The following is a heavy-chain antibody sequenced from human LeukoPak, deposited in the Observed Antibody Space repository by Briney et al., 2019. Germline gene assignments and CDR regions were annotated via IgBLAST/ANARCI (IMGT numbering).Heavy chain of an antibody. V-gene: IGHV3-33*01. D-gene: IGHD1-26*01. Sequence: GGSLRLSCAASGFTFSNHGMFWVRQAPGKGLEWVALIWYDGSNKYYADSVKGRFTISRDDSKNTLYLQMNSLRAEDTAVYYCTTVTGVGGARRGGQGTLVTVSS. CDR2: IWYDGSNK. CDR1: GFTFSNHG. CDR3: TTVTGVGGARR. J-gene: IGHJ4*02.